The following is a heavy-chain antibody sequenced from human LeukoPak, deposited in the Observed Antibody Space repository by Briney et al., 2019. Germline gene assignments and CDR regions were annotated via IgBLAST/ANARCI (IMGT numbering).Heavy chain of an antibody. CDR3: ASLIAAAGNWFDP. J-gene: IGHJ5*02. CDR2: IYPGDSDT. D-gene: IGHD6-13*01. V-gene: IGHV5-51*01. CDR1: GYSFTRYW. Sequence: GESLKISCKGSGYSFTRYWIGWVRQMPGKGRECRGIIYPGDSDTRYSPSFQGQVTISADKSISTAYLQWSSLKASDTAMYYCASLIAAAGNWFDPWGQGTLVTVSS.